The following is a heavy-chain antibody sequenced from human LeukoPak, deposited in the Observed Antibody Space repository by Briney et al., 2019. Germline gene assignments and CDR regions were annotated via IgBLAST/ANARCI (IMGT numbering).Heavy chain of an antibody. J-gene: IGHJ4*02. CDR1: GCTFTSYD. CDR3: ARGLNYDFWSGYYY. CDR2: MNPNSGNT. V-gene: IGHV1-8*03. Sequence: ASVKVSCKASGCTFTSYDINWVRQATGQGLEWMGWMNPNSGNTGYAQKFQGRVTITRNTSISTAYMELSSLRSEDTAVYYCARGLNYDFWSGYYYWGQGTLVTVSS. D-gene: IGHD3-3*01.